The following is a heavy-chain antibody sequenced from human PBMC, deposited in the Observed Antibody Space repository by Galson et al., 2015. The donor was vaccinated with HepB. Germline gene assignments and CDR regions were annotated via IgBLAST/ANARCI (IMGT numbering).Heavy chain of an antibody. V-gene: IGHV3-7*03. CDR3: ASGVNWAGNY. CDR2: INEDGSAK. J-gene: IGHJ4*02. CDR1: GFTFSSYW. Sequence: SLRLSCAASGFTFSSYWMNWVRQAPGKGLEWVANINEDGSAKYYADSVKGRFTISRDNARNSLFLQVSSLRGEDTAIYYCASGVNWAGNYWGQGALVTVSS. D-gene: IGHD1-1*01.